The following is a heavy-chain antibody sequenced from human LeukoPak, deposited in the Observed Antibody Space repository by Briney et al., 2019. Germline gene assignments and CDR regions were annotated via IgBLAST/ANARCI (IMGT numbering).Heavy chain of an antibody. CDR2: IYTSGGT. CDR3: ARVKGYCSSTSCYSYYYYMDV. J-gene: IGHJ6*03. CDR1: GGSISSYY. V-gene: IGHV4-4*07. D-gene: IGHD2-2*02. Sequence: KPSETLSLTCTVSGGSISSYYWSWIRQPAGEGLEWIGRIYTSGGTNYNPSLKSRVTMSVDTSKNQFSLKLSSVTAADTAVYYCARVKGYCSSTSCYSYYYYMDVWGKGTTVTVPS.